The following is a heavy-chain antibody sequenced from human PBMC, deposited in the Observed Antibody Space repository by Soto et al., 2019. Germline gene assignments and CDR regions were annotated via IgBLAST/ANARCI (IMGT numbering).Heavy chain of an antibody. CDR3: ASDLVGASDSYGLDV. J-gene: IGHJ6*02. CDR1: GFTFSDYG. V-gene: IGHV3-33*01. Sequence: GGSLRLSCAASGFTFSDYGMHWVRQAAGEGLEWVALIWHDGNNKYYADSVRGRFIISRDNSKNRLYLQMNSLRAEDTAVYYCASDLVGASDSYGLDVWGQGTPVTVSS. D-gene: IGHD1-26*01. CDR2: IWHDGNNK.